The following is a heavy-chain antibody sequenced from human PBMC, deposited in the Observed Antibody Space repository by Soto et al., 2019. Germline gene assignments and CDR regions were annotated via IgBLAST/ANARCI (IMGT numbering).Heavy chain of an antibody. V-gene: IGHV3-48*02. Sequence: EVPLVESGGGLVQPGGSLRLSCAASGFTFSSYSMNWVRQAPGKGLEWVSYISSSSSTIYYADSVKGRFTISRDNAKNSLYLEMNSRRDEDTAVYYCAREPAPSVGFDPWGQGTLVTVSS. J-gene: IGHJ5*02. CDR3: AREPAPSVGFDP. CDR2: ISSSSSTI. CDR1: GFTFSSYS.